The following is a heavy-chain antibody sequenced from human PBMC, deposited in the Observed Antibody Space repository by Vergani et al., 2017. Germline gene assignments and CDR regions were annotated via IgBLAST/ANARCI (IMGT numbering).Heavy chain of an antibody. CDR1: GFTFSGYV. J-gene: IGHJ4*02. CDR2: ISSGSSSI. CDR3: ARDHYDILTGYYRPDY. Sequence: EVQLVESGGGLVLPGGSLRLSCAASGFTFSGYVMNWVRQAPGKGLEWVSYISSGSSSIYYADSVKGRFTISRDNAKNSVHLQMNSLRAEDTAVYYCARDHYDILTGYYRPDYWGQGTLVTVSS. D-gene: IGHD3-9*01. V-gene: IGHV3-48*01.